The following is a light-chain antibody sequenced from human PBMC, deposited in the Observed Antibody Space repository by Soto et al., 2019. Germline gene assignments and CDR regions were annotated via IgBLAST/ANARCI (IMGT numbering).Light chain of an antibody. Sequence: QSVLTQPPSVSAAPGQKVTISCSGSNPNIGNNNVFWYQHLPGTAPKLFIYDNNKRPSGIPDRFSGSKSDTSATLGIAGLQTGDEADYYCGAWDNSLSVVVFGGGTKVTVL. CDR1: NPNIGNNN. J-gene: IGLJ2*01. V-gene: IGLV1-51*01. CDR2: DNN. CDR3: GAWDNSLSVVV.